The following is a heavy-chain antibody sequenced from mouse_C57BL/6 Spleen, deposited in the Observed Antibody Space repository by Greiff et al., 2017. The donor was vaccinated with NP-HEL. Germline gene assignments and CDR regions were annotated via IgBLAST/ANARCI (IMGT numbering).Heavy chain of an antibody. Sequence: QVQLQQPGAELVKPGASVKLSCNASGYTFTSYWMQWVKQRPGQGLEWIGEIDPSDSYTNYNQKFKGKATLTVDTSSSTAYMQLSSLTSEDSAVYYCARRSNYWYFDVWGTGTTVTVSS. D-gene: IGHD1-1*01. V-gene: IGHV1-50*01. J-gene: IGHJ1*03. CDR2: IDPSDSYT. CDR1: GYTFTSYW. CDR3: ARRSNYWYFDV.